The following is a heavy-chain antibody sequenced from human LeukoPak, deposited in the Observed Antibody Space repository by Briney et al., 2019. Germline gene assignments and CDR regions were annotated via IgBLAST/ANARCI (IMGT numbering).Heavy chain of an antibody. J-gene: IGHJ4*02. CDR1: GFTVITNY. Sequence: GGSLRLSCAASGFTVITNYMTWVRQAPGKGLDWVSVIYSGGSTYYADSVKGRFTISRDNSKNTLYLQMNSLRAEDTAVYYCARGRYYDSSGYFDYWGQGTLVTVSS. CDR3: ARGRYYDSSGYFDY. V-gene: IGHV3-53*01. CDR2: IYSGGST. D-gene: IGHD3-22*01.